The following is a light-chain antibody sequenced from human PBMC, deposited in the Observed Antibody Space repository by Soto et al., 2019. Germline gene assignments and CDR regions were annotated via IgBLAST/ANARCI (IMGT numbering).Light chain of an antibody. J-gene: IGKJ1*01. CDR2: DAS. CDR3: QQYNNWPPWT. Sequence: DIVMTQSPATLSVSPGERATFSCRASQSISRNLAWYQQKPGQAPRLLMYDASTWATGIPARFSGSGSGTEFTLTISSLQSEDFAFYYCQQYNNWPPWTFGQGTKVEIK. V-gene: IGKV3-15*01. CDR1: QSISRN.